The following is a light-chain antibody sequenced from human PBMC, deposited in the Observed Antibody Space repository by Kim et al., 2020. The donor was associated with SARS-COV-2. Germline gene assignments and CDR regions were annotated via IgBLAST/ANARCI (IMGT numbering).Light chain of an antibody. CDR2: QDN. J-gene: IGLJ3*02. V-gene: IGLV3-1*01. Sequence: PGQKASITCSGDELGDKDVCWYQQKPGQSPVLVIYQDNKWPSGIPERFSGSNSGNTATLTISGTQALDEADYYCQAWDSSTSSWVFGGGTQLTVL. CDR3: QAWDSSTSSWV. CDR1: ELGDKD.